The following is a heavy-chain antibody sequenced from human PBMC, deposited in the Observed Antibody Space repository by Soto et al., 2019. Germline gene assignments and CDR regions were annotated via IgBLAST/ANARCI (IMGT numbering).Heavy chain of an antibody. Sequence: ILSHRCSVSDGSIRNPNCYWSWKRHQTVRGMEWIGYIYYTGTTYYSPSLESRVGISVDTSQNQFSLKLGAVTAADTAVYFCAIASISRCVDRSWPAWFDPWGQGTLVTVSS. CDR3: AIASISRCVDRSWPAWFDP. J-gene: IGHJ5*02. CDR2: IYYTGTT. D-gene: IGHD1-26*01. CDR1: DGSIRNPNCY. V-gene: IGHV4-31*03.